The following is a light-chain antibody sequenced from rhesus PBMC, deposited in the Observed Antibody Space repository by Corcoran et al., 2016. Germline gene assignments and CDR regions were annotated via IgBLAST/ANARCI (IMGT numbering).Light chain of an antibody. CDR3: QQHDSAPRT. Sequence: DIQMTQSPSSLSASVGDRVTITCRASQGISIWLAWYQQKPGKAPNLLIYKASTLQSGVPSRFSGSGSGAEFPLSISSLQPEDFATYYCQQHDSAPRTFGQGTKVEIK. CDR2: KAS. J-gene: IGKJ1*01. CDR1: QGISIW. V-gene: IGKV1-21*01.